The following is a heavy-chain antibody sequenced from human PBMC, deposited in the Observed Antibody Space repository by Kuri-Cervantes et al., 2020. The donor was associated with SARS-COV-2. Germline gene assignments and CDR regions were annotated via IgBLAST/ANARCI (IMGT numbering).Heavy chain of an antibody. V-gene: IGHV3-74*01. CDR1: GFTFSGHW. J-gene: IGHJ6*02. CDR2: INPDGSYT. CDR3: ARLNYYYYGMDV. Sequence: GESLKISCAASGFTFSGHWIHWVRQAPGKGLVWVSRINPDGSYTNNADSVKGRFTLSRDNAKNSLYLQMNSLRAEDTAVYYCARLNYYYYGMDVWGQGTTVTVSS.